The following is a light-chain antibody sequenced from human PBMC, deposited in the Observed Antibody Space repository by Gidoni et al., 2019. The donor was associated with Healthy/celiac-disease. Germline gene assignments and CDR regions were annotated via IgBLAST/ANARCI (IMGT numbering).Light chain of an antibody. J-gene: IGLJ2*01. CDR3: SSYTSSSTFVV. Sequence: QSALTQPASVAGSPGQSTTISGTGTSSDVGGYNYVSWYQQHPGKAPKLMIYEVSNRPSGVSNRFSGSKSGNTASLTISGLQAADEADYYCSSYTSSSTFVVFGGGTKLTVL. CDR2: EVS. CDR1: SSDVGGYNY. V-gene: IGLV2-14*01.